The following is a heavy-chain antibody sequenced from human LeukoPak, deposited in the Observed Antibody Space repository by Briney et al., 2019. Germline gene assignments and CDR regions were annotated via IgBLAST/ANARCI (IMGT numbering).Heavy chain of an antibody. V-gene: IGHV3-48*04. CDR3: ARDRGGSCSAIDY. CDR1: GFTFSSYS. Sequence: GGSLRLSCAASGFTFSSYSLNWVRQAPGKGLEWVSFISSSSITIYYADSVKGRFTISRDNAEKSLYLQMNSLRAEDTAVYYCARDRGGSCSAIDYWGQGTLVTVSS. J-gene: IGHJ4*02. CDR2: ISSSSITI. D-gene: IGHD3-10*01.